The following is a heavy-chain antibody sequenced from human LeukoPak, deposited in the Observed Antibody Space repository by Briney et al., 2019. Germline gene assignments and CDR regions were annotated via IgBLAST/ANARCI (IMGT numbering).Heavy chain of an antibody. CDR3: ARGDSSGYYYEGDRKSDF. D-gene: IGHD3-22*01. CDR1: GFTFSNYW. Sequence: GGSLRLSCAASGFTFSNYWMSWVRQAPGKGLEWVANIKQDGSERYYVDSVKGRFTISRDNAKNSLYPQMTGLRAEDTAVYHCARGDSSGYYYEGDRKSDFWGQGTLVTVSS. CDR2: IKQDGSER. J-gene: IGHJ4*02. V-gene: IGHV3-7*01.